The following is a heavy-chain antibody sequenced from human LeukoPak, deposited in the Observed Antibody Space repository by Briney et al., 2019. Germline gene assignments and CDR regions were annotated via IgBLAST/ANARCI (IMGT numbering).Heavy chain of an antibody. J-gene: IGHJ3*02. CDR3: ARLLLRRGAFDI. CDR1: GGSISSYY. Sequence: SETLSLTCTVSGGSISSYYWSWIRQPPGKGLEWVGYIYYSGSTNYNPSLKSRVTISVDTSKNQFSLKLSSVTAADTAVYYCARLLLRRGAFDIWGQGTMVTVSS. CDR2: IYYSGST. V-gene: IGHV4-59*08. D-gene: IGHD3-22*01.